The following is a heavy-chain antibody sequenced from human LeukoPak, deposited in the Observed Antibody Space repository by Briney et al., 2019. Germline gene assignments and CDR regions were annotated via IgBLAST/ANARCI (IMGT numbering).Heavy chain of an antibody. CDR3: AKVLSGGVVTAIAFDY. D-gene: IGHD2-21*02. CDR1: GFTFSSYA. J-gene: IGHJ4*02. V-gene: IGHV3-23*01. Sequence: PGGSLRLSCAASGFTFSSYAMSWVRQAPGKGLDWVSAISGSGGSTYYADSVKGRFTISRDNSKNTLYLQMNSLRAEDTAVYYCAKVLSGGVVTAIAFDYWGQGTLVTVSS. CDR2: ISGSGGST.